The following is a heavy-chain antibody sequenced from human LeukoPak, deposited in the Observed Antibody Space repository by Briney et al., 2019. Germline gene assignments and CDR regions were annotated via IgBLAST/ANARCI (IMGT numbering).Heavy chain of an antibody. CDR1: EFTFSSYS. D-gene: IGHD3-10*02. CDR3: AELGITMIGGV. J-gene: IGHJ6*04. CDR2: ISSSGSTI. V-gene: IGHV3-48*04. Sequence: LTGGSLRLSCAASEFTFSSYSMNWVRQVPGKGLEWVSYISSSGSTIYYADSVKGRFTISRDNAKNSLYLQMNSLRAEDTAVYYCAELGITMIGGVWGKGTTVTISS.